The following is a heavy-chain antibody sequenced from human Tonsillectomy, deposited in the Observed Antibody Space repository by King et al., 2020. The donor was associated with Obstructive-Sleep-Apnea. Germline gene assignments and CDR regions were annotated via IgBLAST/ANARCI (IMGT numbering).Heavy chain of an antibody. CDR1: AGSFSGYY. V-gene: IGHV4-59*08. CDR2: MYYSGTT. CDR3: ARHPYYYYGMDV. Sequence: LQLQESGPGLVKPSETLSLTCTVSAGSFSGYYWSWVRQPPGRGLEWVGYMYYSGTTIYDPSLKSRVTMSVDTSKNQFSLNLTSVTAADTAVYYCARHPYYYYGMDVWGQGTTVTVS. J-gene: IGHJ6*02.